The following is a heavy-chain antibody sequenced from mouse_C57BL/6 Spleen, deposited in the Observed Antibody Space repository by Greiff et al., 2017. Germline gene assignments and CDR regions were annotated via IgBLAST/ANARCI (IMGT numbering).Heavy chain of an antibody. D-gene: IGHD2-2*01. CDR2: INPNNGGT. Sequence: VQLQQSGPELVKPGASVKIPCKASGYTFTDYNMDWVKQSHGKSLEWIGDINPNNGGTIYNQKFKGKATLTVDKSSSTAYMELRGLPSEATAVYCCAGEVCGYDQDFDVWGTGTTVTVSS. V-gene: IGHV1-18*01. CDR1: GYTFTDYN. CDR3: AGEVCGYDQDFDV. J-gene: IGHJ1*03.